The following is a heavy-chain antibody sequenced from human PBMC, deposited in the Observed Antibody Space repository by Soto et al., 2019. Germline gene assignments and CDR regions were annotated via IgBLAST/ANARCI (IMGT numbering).Heavy chain of an antibody. Sequence: QVQLVESGGGVVQPGGSLRLSCEGSGFPFRSYGIQWVHQAPGKGLEWLGLIWNDGSHAYYADSVKGRFTISRDNSKNTVFLQVSNLRAEDTAVYFCARDQTDSGGYSDSWGQGTLVTVSS. CDR2: IWNDGSHA. D-gene: IGHD2-15*01. J-gene: IGHJ4*02. CDR1: GFPFRSYG. V-gene: IGHV3-33*01. CDR3: ARDQTDSGGYSDS.